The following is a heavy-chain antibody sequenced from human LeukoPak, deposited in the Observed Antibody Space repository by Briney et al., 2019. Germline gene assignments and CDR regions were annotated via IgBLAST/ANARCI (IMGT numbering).Heavy chain of an antibody. V-gene: IGHV3-23*01. J-gene: IGHJ4*02. CDR2: ISGNGGST. Sequence: PGGSLRLSCAASGFTFSSYALTWVRQDPGKGLEWVSAISGNGGSTNYADSVKGRFTISRDNSKNTLYLQVNSLRAEDTAVYYCAKYRSAWSFDYWGQGTLVTVSS. CDR1: GFTFSSYA. D-gene: IGHD6-13*01. CDR3: AKYRSAWSFDY.